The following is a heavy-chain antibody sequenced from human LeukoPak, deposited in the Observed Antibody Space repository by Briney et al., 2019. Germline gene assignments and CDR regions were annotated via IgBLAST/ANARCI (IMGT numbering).Heavy chain of an antibody. CDR3: ARLIGDRTIYDY. V-gene: IGHV3-7*01. D-gene: IGHD6-6*01. J-gene: IGHJ4*02. CDR1: GFTFRTYW. Sequence: PGRSLRLSCAASGFTFRTYWMSWVRHAPGKGLEWVASINQGGSETYYVESVKGRFTISRDNAMNSFFLQMNRLRAEDTAVYYCARLIGDRTIYDYWGQGTLVTVSS. CDR2: INQGGSET.